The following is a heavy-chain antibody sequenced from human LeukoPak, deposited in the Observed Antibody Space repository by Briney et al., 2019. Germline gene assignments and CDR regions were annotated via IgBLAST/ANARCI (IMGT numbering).Heavy chain of an antibody. CDR3: ARDVDDSYYFDY. D-gene: IGHD5-12*01. CDR1: GFTFSSYG. CDR2: IWYDGSNK. J-gene: IGHJ4*02. Sequence: GGSLRLSCAASGFTFSSYGMHWVRQAPGKGLEWVAVIWYDGSNKYYADSVKGRFTISRDNSKSTLYLQMNSLRAEDTAVYYCARDVDDSYYFDYWGQGTLVTVSS. V-gene: IGHV3-33*01.